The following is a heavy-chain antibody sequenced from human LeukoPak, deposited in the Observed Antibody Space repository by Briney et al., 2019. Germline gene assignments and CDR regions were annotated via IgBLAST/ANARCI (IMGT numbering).Heavy chain of an antibody. Sequence: AGGSLRLSCAASGFTFSGYAMSWVRQAPGKGLEWVSAISGSGSSTYYADSVKGRFTISRDNSKNTLYLQMNSLRAEDTAVYSCAKDLSNPYKYYGMDVWGQGTTVTVSS. V-gene: IGHV3-23*01. J-gene: IGHJ6*02. CDR1: GFTFSGYA. CDR2: ISGSGSST. CDR3: AKDLSNPYKYYGMDV. D-gene: IGHD4-11*01.